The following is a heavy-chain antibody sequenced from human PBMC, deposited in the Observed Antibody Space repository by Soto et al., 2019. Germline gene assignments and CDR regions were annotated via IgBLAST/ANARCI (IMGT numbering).Heavy chain of an antibody. Sequence: EVQLVESGGGLVQPGGSLRLSCAASGFTFSSYSMNWVRQAPGKGLEWVSYISSSSSTIYYADSVKGRFTISRDIAKNSLYLQMNRLRAEDTAVYYCAREGGYCSSTSCLDAFDIWGQGTMVTVSS. V-gene: IGHV3-48*01. CDR3: AREGGYCSSTSCLDAFDI. CDR2: ISSSSSTI. J-gene: IGHJ3*02. D-gene: IGHD2-2*01. CDR1: GFTFSSYS.